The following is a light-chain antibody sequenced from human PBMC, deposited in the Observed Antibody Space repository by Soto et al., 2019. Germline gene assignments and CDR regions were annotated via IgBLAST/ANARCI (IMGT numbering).Light chain of an antibody. V-gene: IGLV2-14*01. CDR3: SSYTSRSTLDG. CDR2: DVS. J-gene: IGLJ1*01. CDR1: SSDVGGYNY. Sequence: QSVLTQPASVSGSPGQSITISCTGTSSDVGGYNYVSWYQQHPGKAPKLMICDVSNRPSGVSNRFSGAKAGNTASLTISGRQAEDEADYYYSSYTSRSTLDGFGTGTKVTGL.